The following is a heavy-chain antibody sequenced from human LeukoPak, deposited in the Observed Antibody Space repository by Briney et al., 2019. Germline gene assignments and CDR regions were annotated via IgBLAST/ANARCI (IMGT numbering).Heavy chain of an antibody. CDR3: AKEDLSDGMDV. J-gene: IGHJ6*02. CDR1: GFSFSGYA. Sequence: GGSLRLSCAASGFSFSGYAMSWVRQAPGKGLEWVSAISDTGGETFYTDSVKGRFTISRDNSKNTLFLQMNSLRAEDSAIYYCAKEDLSDGMDVWGQGTTVTVSS. V-gene: IGHV3-23*01. CDR2: ISDTGGET.